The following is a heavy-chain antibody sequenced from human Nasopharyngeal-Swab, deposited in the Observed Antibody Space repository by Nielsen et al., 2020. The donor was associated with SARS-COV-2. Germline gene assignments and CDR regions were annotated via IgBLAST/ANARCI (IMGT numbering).Heavy chain of an antibody. Sequence: ASVKVSCKASGYTFTSYDINWVRQATGQGLEWMGWMNPNSGNTGYAQKFQGRVTMTRNTSISTAYMELSSLRSEDTAVYYCARGGTGTNQRDNWFDPWGQGTLVTVSS. CDR2: MNPNSGNT. J-gene: IGHJ5*02. CDR3: ARGGTGTNQRDNWFDP. V-gene: IGHV1-8*01. D-gene: IGHD1-1*01. CDR1: GYTFTSYD.